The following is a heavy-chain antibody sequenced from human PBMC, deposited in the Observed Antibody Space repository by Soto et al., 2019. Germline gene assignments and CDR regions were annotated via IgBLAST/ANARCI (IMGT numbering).Heavy chain of an antibody. D-gene: IGHD3-3*01. J-gene: IGHJ4*02. CDR2: ISSSSSYI. V-gene: IGHV3-21*01. CDR3: PRDTIFGVVNPYYFDY. Sequence: GGSLRLSCAASGFTFSSYSMNWVRQAPGKGLEWVSSISSSSSYIYYADSVKGRFTISRDNAKNSLYLQMNSLRAEDTAVYYCPRDTIFGVVNPYYFDYLGQGTLVTVSS. CDR1: GFTFSSYS.